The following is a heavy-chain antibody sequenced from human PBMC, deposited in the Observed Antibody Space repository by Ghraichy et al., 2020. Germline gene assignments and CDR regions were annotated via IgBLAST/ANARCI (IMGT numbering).Heavy chain of an antibody. CDR3: ASQGAGYCSSTSCPKGGYYYYGMDV. CDR1: GYTFTGYY. CDR2: INPNSGGT. D-gene: IGHD2-2*01. J-gene: IGHJ6*02. V-gene: IGHV1-2*02. Sequence: ASVKVSCKASGYTFTGYYMHWVRQAPGQGLEWMGWINPNSGGTNYAQKFQGRVTMTRDTSISTAYMELSRLRSDDTAVYYCASQGAGYCSSTSCPKGGYYYYGMDVWGQGTTVTVSS.